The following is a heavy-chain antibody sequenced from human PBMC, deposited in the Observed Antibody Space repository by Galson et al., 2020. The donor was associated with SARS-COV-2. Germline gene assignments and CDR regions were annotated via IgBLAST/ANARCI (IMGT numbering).Heavy chain of an antibody. J-gene: IGHJ6*02. CDR1: GYTFTDNW. Sequence: ASVKVSCKASGYTFTDNWIYWVRQAPGQGLEWVGWINPNSGITKYAQKFQGWVTMTRDTSISTAYMELTRLRSGDTAVYYCARDLAVRVTPGEYYGMDVWGQGTTVTVSS. CDR2: INPNSGIT. D-gene: IGHD3-16*01. V-gene: IGHV1-2*04. CDR3: ARDLAVRVTPGEYYGMDV.